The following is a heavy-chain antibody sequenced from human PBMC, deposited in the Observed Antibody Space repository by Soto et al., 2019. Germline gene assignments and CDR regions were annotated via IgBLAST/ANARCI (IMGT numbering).Heavy chain of an antibody. CDR2: IYHGGSA. Sequence: SETLSLTCAVSGGSISSANWWTWVRQPPGKGLEWIGEIYHGGSASYNPSLKSRVTLSLDKFKNHFSLNLTSVTAADTAVYYCARLSFSYGVDVWGQGTTVTVSS. V-gene: IGHV4-4*02. J-gene: IGHJ6*02. CDR3: ARLSFSYGVDV. CDR1: GGSISSANW.